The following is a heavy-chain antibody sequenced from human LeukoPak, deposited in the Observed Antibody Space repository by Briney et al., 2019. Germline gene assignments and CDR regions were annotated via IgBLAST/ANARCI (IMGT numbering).Heavy chain of an antibody. CDR1: GFTFSDYW. CDR2: VNSGPRSR. CDR3: VRDLGSGWSPDY. D-gene: IGHD6-19*01. J-gene: IGHJ4*02. V-gene: IGHV3-74*01. Sequence: GGSLRLSCATSGFTFSDYWMHWVRHAPGKGLEWVSRVNSGPRSRNYADSVKGRFTISRDDAKNTLYLQMNSLRAEDTAVYYCVRDLGSGWSPDYWGQGTLVTVSS.